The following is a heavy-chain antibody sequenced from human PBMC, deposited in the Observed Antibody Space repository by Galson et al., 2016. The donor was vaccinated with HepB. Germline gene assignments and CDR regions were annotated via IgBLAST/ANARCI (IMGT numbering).Heavy chain of an antibody. J-gene: IGHJ4*02. CDR3: ARLFGGYIDY. CDR2: ISGSGITT. D-gene: IGHD2-15*01. Sequence: SLRLSCAASRFTLSNYAMSWVRQAPGKGLEWVSDISGSGITTYYADSVKGRFTISRDNSKKTVYLQMSSLRAEDTAVYYCARLFGGYIDYWGQGTLVTVSS. V-gene: IGHV3-23*01. CDR1: RFTLSNYA.